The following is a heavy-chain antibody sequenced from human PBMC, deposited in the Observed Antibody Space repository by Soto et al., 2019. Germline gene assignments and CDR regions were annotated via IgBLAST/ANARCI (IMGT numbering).Heavy chain of an antibody. CDR3: ARGSYGGYFFDY. CDR1: GGSISSYY. V-gene: IGHV4-59*01. CDR2: IYYSGST. D-gene: IGHD5-12*01. J-gene: IGHJ4*02. Sequence: SETLSLTCTVSGGSISSYYWSWIRQPPGKGLEWIGYIYYSGSTNYNPSLKSRVTISVDTSKNQFSLKLSSVTAADTAVYYCARGSYGGYFFDYWGQGTLVTVSS.